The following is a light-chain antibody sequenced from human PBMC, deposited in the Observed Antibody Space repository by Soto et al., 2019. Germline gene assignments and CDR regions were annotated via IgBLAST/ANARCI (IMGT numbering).Light chain of an antibody. J-gene: IGLJ1*01. Sequence: QSVVTQPASVSGSPGQSMTISCTGTSRDVGTYSLVSWYQQRPGKAPKLLVYEIFRRPSGVSDRFSGSKSGNTASLTISGLQPEDEADYYCCSYAGSSTYVFGIGTKVTVL. CDR3: CSYAGSSTYV. V-gene: IGLV2-23*02. CDR1: SRDVGTYSL. CDR2: EIF.